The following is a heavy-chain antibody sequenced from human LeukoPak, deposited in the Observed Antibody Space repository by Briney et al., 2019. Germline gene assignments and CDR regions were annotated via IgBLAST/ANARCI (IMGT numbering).Heavy chain of an antibody. D-gene: IGHD3-10*01. V-gene: IGHV3-21*01. Sequence: PGGSLRLSCAASGFTFSSYSMNWARQAPGKGLEWVSSISSSSYIYYADSVKGRFTISRDNAKNSLYLQMNSLRAEDTAVYYCARVGSRGWYFDLWGRGTLVTVSS. J-gene: IGHJ2*01. CDR1: GFTFSSYS. CDR3: ARVGSRGWYFDL. CDR2: ISSSSYI.